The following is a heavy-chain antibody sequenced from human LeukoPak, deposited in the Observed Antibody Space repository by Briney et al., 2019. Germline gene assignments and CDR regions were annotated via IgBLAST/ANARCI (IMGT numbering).Heavy chain of an antibody. D-gene: IGHD2/OR15-2a*01. CDR3: ARAEVSSDSFYHHGMDV. Sequence: ASVKVSCKASGYNFGNYDINWVRQATGQGLEWMGWMNPNSGNTGYAEKFQGRVTLTMYTTISTAYMEIGSLRSEDTAVYYCARAEVSSDSFYHHGMDVWGQGTTVTVSS. V-gene: IGHV1-8*01. J-gene: IGHJ6*02. CDR2: MNPNSGNT. CDR1: GYNFGNYD.